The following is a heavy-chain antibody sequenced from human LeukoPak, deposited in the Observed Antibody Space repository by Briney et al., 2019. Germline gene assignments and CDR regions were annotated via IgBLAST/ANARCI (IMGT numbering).Heavy chain of an antibody. D-gene: IGHD3-10*01. CDR2: ISYDGSNK. J-gene: IGHJ3*02. V-gene: IGHV3-30*03. CDR1: GFTFSSSG. CDR3: ARLYNSGRNI. Sequence: PGTSLRLSCAASGFTFSSSGMHWVRQAPGKGLEWVAVISYDGSNKYYADSVKGRFTISRDNAKNSLFLQMNSLRAEDTAVYYCARLYNSGRNIWGQGTMVTVSS.